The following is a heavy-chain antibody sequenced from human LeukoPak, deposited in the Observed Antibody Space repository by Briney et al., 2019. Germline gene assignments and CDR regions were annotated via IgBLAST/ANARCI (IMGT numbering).Heavy chain of an antibody. J-gene: IGHJ4*02. CDR1: GFTFSSYG. D-gene: IGHD3-22*01. CDR2: ISYDGSNK. CDR3: AKGARYDSSGYHPSFFDY. V-gene: IGHV3-30*18. Sequence: GGSLRPSCAASGFTFSSYGMHWVRQAPGKGLEWVAFISYDGSNKYYADSVKGRFTISRDNSKNTLYLQMNSLRAEDTAVYYCAKGARYDSSGYHPSFFDYWGQGTLVTVSS.